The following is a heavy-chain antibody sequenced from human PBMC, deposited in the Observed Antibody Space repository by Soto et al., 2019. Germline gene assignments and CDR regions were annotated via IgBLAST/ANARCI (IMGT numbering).Heavy chain of an antibody. J-gene: IGHJ4*02. Sequence: WETLSLTCTVSVDSISSHYWSWIRQPPGKGLEWIGFGSTKYNPSLKSRITISVDTSKNQFSLNLTSVTAADTAVYYCARVSTSAPRRSYTLHYWGQATLGTVSS. D-gene: IGHD3-3*01. CDR1: VDSISSHY. CDR2: GST. CDR3: ARVSTSAPRRSYTLHY. V-gene: IGHV4-59*11.